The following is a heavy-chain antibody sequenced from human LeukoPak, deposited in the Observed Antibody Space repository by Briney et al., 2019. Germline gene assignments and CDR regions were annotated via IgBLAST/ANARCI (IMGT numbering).Heavy chain of an antibody. J-gene: IGHJ4*02. CDR3: ATQGFRGYDSSGLLRRKTHFDY. CDR2: INPSGGST. CDR1: GYTFTSYY. D-gene: IGHD3-22*01. V-gene: IGHV1-46*01. Sequence: ASVKVSCKASGYTFTSYYMHWVRQAPGQGLEWMGIINPSGGSTSYAQKFQGRVTMTRDTSTSTVYMELSSLRSEDTAVYYCATQGFRGYDSSGLLRRKTHFDYWGQGTLVTVSS.